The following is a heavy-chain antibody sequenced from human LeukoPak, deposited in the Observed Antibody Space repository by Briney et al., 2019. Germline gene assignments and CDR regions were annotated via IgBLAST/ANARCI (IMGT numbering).Heavy chain of an antibody. CDR3: ARGGGQLRYFDWLSNIGHGYYYYYYMDV. D-gene: IGHD3-9*01. CDR2: MNPNSGNT. V-gene: IGHV1-8*03. J-gene: IGHJ6*03. Sequence: GASVKVSCKASGYTFTSYDINWVRQATGQGLEWMGWMNPNSGNTGYAQKFQGRVTITRNTSISTAYMELSSLRSEDTAVYYCARGGGQLRYFDWLSNIGHGYYYYYYMDVWGKGTTVTVSS. CDR1: GYTFTSYD.